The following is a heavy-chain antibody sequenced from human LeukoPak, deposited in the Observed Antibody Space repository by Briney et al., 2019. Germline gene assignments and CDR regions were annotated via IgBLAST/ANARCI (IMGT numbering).Heavy chain of an antibody. V-gene: IGHV3-23*01. CDR3: ATRPTTISVTGLFDY. CDR2: IGGSGGNT. Sequence: GGSLRLSCAASGFTFSTYSMSWVRQAPGKGLEWVSSIGGSGGNTYYADSVKGRFTISRDSSKNTLYLQMNSLRAEDTAVYYCATRPTTISVTGLFDYWGQGTLVTVSS. J-gene: IGHJ4*02. D-gene: IGHD6-19*01. CDR1: GFTFSTYS.